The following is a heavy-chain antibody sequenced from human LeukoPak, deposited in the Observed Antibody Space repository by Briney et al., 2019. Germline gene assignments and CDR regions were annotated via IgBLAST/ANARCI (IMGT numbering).Heavy chain of an antibody. CDR1: GVTFSSYW. CDR3: ATRYSYGYGSFDY. J-gene: IGHJ4*02. Sequence: GGSLRLSCAASGVTFSSYWMSWVRQAPGKGLEWVANIKQDGSEKYYVDSVKGRFTISRDNAKNSLYLQMNSLRAEDTAVYYCATRYSYGYGSFDYWGQGTLVTVSS. V-gene: IGHV3-7*01. CDR2: IKQDGSEK. D-gene: IGHD5-18*01.